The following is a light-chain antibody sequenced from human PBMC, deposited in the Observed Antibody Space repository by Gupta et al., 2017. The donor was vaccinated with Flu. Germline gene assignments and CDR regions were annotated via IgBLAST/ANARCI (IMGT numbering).Light chain of an antibody. J-gene: IGLJ1*01. CDR1: TGAVTSGHY. CDR3: LLSYSGARIYV. V-gene: IGLV7-46*01. CDR2: DTS. Sequence: QAVVTQEPSLTVSPGGTVTLTCGSSTGAVTSGHYPYWFQQKPGQAPRTLIYDTSNKHSWTPARFSGSILGGKAALTLSCAQPEDEAEYYCLLSYSGARIYVFGTGTKVTVL.